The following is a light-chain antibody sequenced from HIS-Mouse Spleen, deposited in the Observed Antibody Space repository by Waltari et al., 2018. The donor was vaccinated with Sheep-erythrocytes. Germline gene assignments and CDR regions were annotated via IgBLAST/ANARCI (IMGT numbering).Light chain of an antibody. CDR2: DGS. CDR3: CSYAGSSTPWV. CDR1: SSDVGSYNL. J-gene: IGLJ3*02. Sequence: QSALTPPAAVSGSPGQSIPISCTGSSSDVGSYNLVSWSQQHPGQAPKLMLYDGSKRPSGGSNRFSGSKSGNTASLTISGLQAADEADYYCCSYAGSSTPWVFGGGTKLTVL. V-gene: IGLV2-23*01.